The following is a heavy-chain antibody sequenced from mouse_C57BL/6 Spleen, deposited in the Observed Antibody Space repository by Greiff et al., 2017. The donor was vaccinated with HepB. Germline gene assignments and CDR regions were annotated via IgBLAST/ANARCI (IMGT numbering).Heavy chain of an antibody. CDR3: AREGNYYGSSSRFAY. J-gene: IGHJ3*01. Sequence: QVQLQQPGTELVKPGASVKLSCKASGYTFTSYWMHWVKQRPGQGLEWIGNINPSNGGTNYTEKFKSKATLTVDKSSSTAYMQLSSLTTEDSAVYYCAREGNYYGSSSRFAYWGQGTLVTVSA. D-gene: IGHD1-1*01. CDR2: INPSNGGT. CDR1: GYTFTSYW. V-gene: IGHV1-53*01.